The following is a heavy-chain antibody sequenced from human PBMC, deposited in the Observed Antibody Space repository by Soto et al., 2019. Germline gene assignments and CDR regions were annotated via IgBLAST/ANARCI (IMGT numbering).Heavy chain of an antibody. V-gene: IGHV1-8*01. Sequence: QVQLVQSGAEAKKPGASVTVSCQASGYTFTSYDINWVRHATGQGLEWMVWMTPSSGNTGYAQKFQGRVNLTRSTSIRTAYLELSSLRSDDTAVYYCTRGDFWGQGTLVTVSS. CDR3: TRGDF. CDR2: MTPSSGNT. J-gene: IGHJ4*02. CDR1: GYTFTSYD.